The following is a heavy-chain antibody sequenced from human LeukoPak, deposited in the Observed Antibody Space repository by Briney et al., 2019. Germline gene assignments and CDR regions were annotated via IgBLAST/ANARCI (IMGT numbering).Heavy chain of an antibody. D-gene: IGHD3-22*01. CDR2: IIPIFGTA. CDR3: ARPYYYDSSGYHPFDY. CDR1: GGTFSSYA. J-gene: IGHJ4*02. V-gene: IGHV1-69*01. Sequence: GAPVKVSCKASGGTFSSYAISWVRQAPGQGLEWMGGIIPIFGTANYAQKFQGRVTITADESTSTAYMELSSLRSEDTAVYYCARPYYYDSSGYHPFDYWGQGTLVTVSS.